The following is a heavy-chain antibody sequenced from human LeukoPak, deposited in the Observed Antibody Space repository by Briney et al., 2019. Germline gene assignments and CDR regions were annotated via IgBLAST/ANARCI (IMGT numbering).Heavy chain of an antibody. V-gene: IGHV3-21*01. D-gene: IGHD3-22*01. CDR3: ARIRVKVVVITRGYYFDY. CDR1: GLTFSSYS. Sequence: GGSLRLSCAASGLTFSSYSMNWVRQAPGKGLEWVSSISSSSSYIYYADSVKGRFTISRDNAKNSLYLQMNSLRAEDTAVYYCARIRVKVVVITRGYYFDYWGQGTLVTVSS. CDR2: ISSSSSYI. J-gene: IGHJ4*02.